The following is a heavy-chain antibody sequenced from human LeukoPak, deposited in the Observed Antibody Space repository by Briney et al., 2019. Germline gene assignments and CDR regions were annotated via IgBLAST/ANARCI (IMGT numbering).Heavy chain of an antibody. CDR1: GGSISSYY. J-gene: IGHJ2*01. CDR3: ARVSPLGWYFDL. D-gene: IGHD7-27*01. V-gene: IGHV4-4*07. Sequence: PSETLSLTCTVSGGSISSYYWSWIRQPPGKGLEWIGRIYTSGSTSYNPSLKSRVTMSVDTSKNQFSLKLSSVTAADTAVYYCARVSPLGWYFDLWGRGTLVTVSS. CDR2: IYTSGST.